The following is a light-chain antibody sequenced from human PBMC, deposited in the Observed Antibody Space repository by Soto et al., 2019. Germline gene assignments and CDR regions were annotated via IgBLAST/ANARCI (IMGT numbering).Light chain of an antibody. CDR2: YDD. Sequence: QSVLTQPPSVSEAPRQRVTISCSGSSSNVGNNAVNWYQQLPGKAPKLIIYYDDLLPSGVSDRFSGSKSGTSASLAISGLQSEDEADYYCAVWDDSLNGVVFGGGTKLTVL. V-gene: IGLV1-36*01. CDR1: SSNVGNNA. J-gene: IGLJ2*01. CDR3: AVWDDSLNGVV.